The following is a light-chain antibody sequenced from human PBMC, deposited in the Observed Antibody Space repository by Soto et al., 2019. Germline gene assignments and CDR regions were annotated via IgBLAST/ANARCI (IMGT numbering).Light chain of an antibody. CDR2: DVS. CDR1: SSDVGGYNF. J-gene: IGLJ1*01. V-gene: IGLV2-11*01. Sequence: QSVLTQPRSVSGSPGQSVTISCTGTSSDVGGYNFVSWYQQHPGKAPKLIIFDVSKRPSGVPDRFSASKSDNTSSLTISGRQAEDDADYYCCSYAGSDPYVFATGTKLTFL. CDR3: CSYAGSDPYV.